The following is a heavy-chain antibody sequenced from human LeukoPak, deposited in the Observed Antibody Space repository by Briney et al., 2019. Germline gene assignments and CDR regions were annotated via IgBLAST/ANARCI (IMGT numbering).Heavy chain of an antibody. CDR2: ISYDGSNK. V-gene: IGHV3-30*03. CDR3: AREEQQLVQGPFDY. J-gene: IGHJ4*02. D-gene: IGHD6-13*01. Sequence: GRSLRLSCAASGFTFSSYGMHWVRQAPGKGLEWVAVISYDGSNKYYADSVKGRFTISRDNSKNTLYLQMNSLRAEDTAVYYCAREEQQLVQGPFDYWGQGTLVTVSS. CDR1: GFTFSSYG.